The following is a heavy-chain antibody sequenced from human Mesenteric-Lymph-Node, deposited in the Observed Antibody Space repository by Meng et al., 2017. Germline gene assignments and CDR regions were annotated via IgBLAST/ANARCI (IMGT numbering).Heavy chain of an antibody. V-gene: IGHV4-34*01. CDR3: ARHISVPGTRGFDF. J-gene: IGHJ4*02. D-gene: IGHD6-19*01. Sequence: ESLKISCAASGFTFSSYAMSWVRQPPGKGLEWIGEMYQSGTTNYNPSLKSRVTILLDTSKNQLSLELTSVTAADTAIYYCARHISVPGTRGFDFWGLGTLVTVPQ. CDR2: MYQSGTT. CDR1: GFTFSSYA.